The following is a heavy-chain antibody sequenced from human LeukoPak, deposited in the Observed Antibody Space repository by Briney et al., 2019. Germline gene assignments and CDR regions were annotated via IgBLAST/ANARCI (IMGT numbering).Heavy chain of an antibody. V-gene: IGHV3-30*04. J-gene: IGHJ6*02. CDR2: ISYRGKNA. CDR3: ARDLRPGGMDV. Sequence: GGSLRLSCSASGFTFSNYAMYWVRQAPGKGLEWVAVISYRGKNAYYADSMEGRFTVSRDNSKNTLYLQMNSLRAEDTAMYYCARDLRPGGMDVWGQGTTVTVSS. CDR1: GFTFSNYA. D-gene: IGHD1-1*01.